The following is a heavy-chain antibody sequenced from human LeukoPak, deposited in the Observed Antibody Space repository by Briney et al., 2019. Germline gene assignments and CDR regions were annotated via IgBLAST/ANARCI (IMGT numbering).Heavy chain of an antibody. J-gene: IGHJ4*02. CDR2: SIGTDDRT. V-gene: IGHV3-23*01. CDR1: GFPFSSNV. CDR3: VKCGRGTDMILDF. Sequence: PGGSLRLSCAASGFPFSSNVMSWVRQAPGEGPEWISGSIGTDDRTFYLDSVKGRFTISRDNSKNTLFLQMNSLRAEDTAIYYCVKCGRGTDMILDFWGQGILVTVSS. D-gene: IGHD3-16*01.